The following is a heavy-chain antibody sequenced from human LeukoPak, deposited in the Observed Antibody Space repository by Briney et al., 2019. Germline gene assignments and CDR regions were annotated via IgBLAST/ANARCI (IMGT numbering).Heavy chain of an antibody. D-gene: IGHD3-22*01. CDR3: ARDLRPYYDSSGYY. J-gene: IGHJ4*02. CDR1: GYSFTSSG. CDR2: TSAYTGNT. V-gene: IGHV1-18*01. Sequence: ASVKVSCKASGYSFTSSGFTWVRQAPGQGLEWMGWTSAYTGNTNYAQKLQGRVTMTTVTSTTTAYMELRSLISDDTAVYYCARDLRPYYDSSGYYWGQGTLVTVSS.